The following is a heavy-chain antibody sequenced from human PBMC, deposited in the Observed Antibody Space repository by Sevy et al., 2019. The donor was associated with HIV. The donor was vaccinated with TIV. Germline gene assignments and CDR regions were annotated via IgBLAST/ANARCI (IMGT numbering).Heavy chain of an antibody. CDR3: TRSPPVRSGDDSLNWFDP. Sequence: SETLSLTCTVSGGSISAYYWSWIRQPPGKALEYIGFIYYTGSTYYNPSLKNRVTISVETSKNQFSLNLSSVTAADSAVYYCTRSPPVRSGDDSLNWFDPWGQRTVVTVSS. CDR1: GGSISAYY. CDR2: IYYTGST. D-gene: IGHD5-12*01. J-gene: IGHJ5*02. V-gene: IGHV4-59*01.